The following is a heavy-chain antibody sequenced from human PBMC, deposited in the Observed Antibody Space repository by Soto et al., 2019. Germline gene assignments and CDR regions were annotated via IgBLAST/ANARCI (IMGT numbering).Heavy chain of an antibody. V-gene: IGHV3-30*03. Sequence: PGGSLRLSCAASGFTFSSYGMHWVRQAPGKGLEWVAVISYDGSNKYYADSVKGRFTISRDNSKNTLYLQMNSLRAEDTAVYYCARDIVVVPAAINPRPYYYYGMDVWGQGTTVTVSS. CDR3: ARDIVVVPAAINPRPYYYYGMDV. D-gene: IGHD2-2*02. J-gene: IGHJ6*02. CDR1: GFTFSSYG. CDR2: ISYDGSNK.